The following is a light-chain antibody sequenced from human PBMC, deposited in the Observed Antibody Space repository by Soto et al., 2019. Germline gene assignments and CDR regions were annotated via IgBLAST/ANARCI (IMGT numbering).Light chain of an antibody. J-gene: IGKJ2*01. CDR1: QSVSSN. Sequence: EIAMTQSPATLSVSPGERATRTCRASQSVSSNFAWYQQKPGQVPRLLIYGASTRTTGIPARFSGSGSGTEFTLTISSLQSADFAVYYCQQYNNWPPYTFGQGTKLEIK. CDR3: QQYNNWPPYT. V-gene: IGKV3-15*01. CDR2: GAS.